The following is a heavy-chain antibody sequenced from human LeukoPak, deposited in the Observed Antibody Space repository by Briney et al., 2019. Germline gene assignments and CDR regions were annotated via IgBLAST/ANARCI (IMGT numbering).Heavy chain of an antibody. CDR3: AKTLEWLSLNDAFDI. V-gene: IGHV3-30*18. CDR1: GFTVSSYG. CDR2: ISYDGSNK. D-gene: IGHD3-3*01. J-gene: IGHJ3*02. Sequence: GGALILSWAASGFTVSSYGMHWVRQTTGKGLEWVAVISYDGSNKYYADSVKGRFTISRDDSKNTLYLQMNSLRAEDTAVYYCAKTLEWLSLNDAFDIWGQGTMVTVSS.